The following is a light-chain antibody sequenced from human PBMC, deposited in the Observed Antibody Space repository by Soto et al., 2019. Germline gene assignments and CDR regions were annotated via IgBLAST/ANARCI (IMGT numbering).Light chain of an antibody. Sequence: QSALTQPASVSGSPGQSITISCTGTSSDVGGYNYVSWYQQRQGKAPKLMIYDVNSRPSGVSNRFSGSKSGNTASLTISGLQAEDEADYYCNSYTSSRNLVVFGGGTQLTVL. V-gene: IGLV2-14*03. CDR2: DVN. CDR1: SSDVGGYNY. CDR3: NSYTSSRNLVV. J-gene: IGLJ2*01.